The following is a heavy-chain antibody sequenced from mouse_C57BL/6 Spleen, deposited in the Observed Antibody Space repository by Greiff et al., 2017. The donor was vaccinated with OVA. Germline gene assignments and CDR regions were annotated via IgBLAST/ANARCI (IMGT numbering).Heavy chain of an antibody. CDR3: ARDGAYYSNYFDY. D-gene: IGHD2-5*01. CDR1: GYSITSGYY. J-gene: IGHJ2*01. CDR2: ISYDGSN. Sequence: EVKVEESGPGLVKPSQSLSLTCSVTGYSITSGYYWNWIRQFPGNKLEWMGYISYDGSNNYNPSLKNRISITRDTSKNQFFLKLNSVTTEDTATYYCARDGAYYSNYFDYWGQGTTLTVSS. V-gene: IGHV3-6*01.